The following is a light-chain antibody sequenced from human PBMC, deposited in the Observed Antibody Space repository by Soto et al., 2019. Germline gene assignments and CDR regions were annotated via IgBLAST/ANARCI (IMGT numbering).Light chain of an antibody. J-gene: IGKJ5*01. CDR3: QQGGNWPLT. CDR2: DAS. Sequence: IVLTQYAATLSLAPGERATPSCRASQSVSSHLAWYQQTRGQAPRLLIYDASSRASGIPARFSGSGSGTDFTLTISSLEPEDFAVYYCQQGGNWPLTFGQGTRLEIK. V-gene: IGKV3-11*01. CDR1: QSVSSH.